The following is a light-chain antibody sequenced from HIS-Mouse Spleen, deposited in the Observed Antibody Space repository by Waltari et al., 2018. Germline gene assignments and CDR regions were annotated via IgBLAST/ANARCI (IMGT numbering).Light chain of an antibody. CDR2: DAS. Sequence: EIVLTQSPATLSLSPGERATLSCRASQSVSRYLAWYQQKPGQAPRLLIYDASNRHSGIPARFSGSGSGTDFTLTISSLEPEDFAVYYCLQRSNWQITFGQGTRLEIK. V-gene: IGKV3-11*01. J-gene: IGKJ5*01. CDR3: LQRSNWQIT. CDR1: QSVSRY.